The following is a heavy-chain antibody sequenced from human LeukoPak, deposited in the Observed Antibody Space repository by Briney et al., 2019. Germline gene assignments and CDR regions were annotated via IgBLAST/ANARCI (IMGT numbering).Heavy chain of an antibody. CDR1: GFTFSSYG. CDR3: AKSPSYDFWSGFPLHDAFDI. Sequence: GGSLRLSCAASGFTFSSYGMHWVRQAPGKGLEWVAVIWYDGSNKYYADSVKGRFTISRDNSKNTLYLQMNSLRAEDTAVYYCAKSPSYDFWSGFPLHDAFDIWGQGTMVTVSS. D-gene: IGHD3-3*01. J-gene: IGHJ3*02. V-gene: IGHV3-33*06. CDR2: IWYDGSNK.